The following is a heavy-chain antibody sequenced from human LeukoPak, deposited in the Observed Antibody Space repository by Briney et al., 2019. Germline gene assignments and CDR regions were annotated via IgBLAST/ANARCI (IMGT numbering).Heavy chain of an antibody. CDR2: ISYDGSNK. CDR1: GFTFSSYA. Sequence: GGSLRLSCAASGFTFSSYAMHWVRQAPGKGLEWVAVISYDGSNKYYADSVKGRLTISRDNSKNTLYLQMNSLRAEDTAVYYCARGHSSWWDFDYWGQGTLVTVSS. V-gene: IGHV3-30*04. J-gene: IGHJ4*02. CDR3: ARGHSSWWDFDY. D-gene: IGHD6-13*01.